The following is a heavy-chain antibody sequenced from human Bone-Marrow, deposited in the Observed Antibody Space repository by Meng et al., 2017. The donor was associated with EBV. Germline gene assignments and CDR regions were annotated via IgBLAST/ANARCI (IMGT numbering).Heavy chain of an antibody. D-gene: IGHD6-19*01. Sequence: EVQLLESXXGXVXXGGXLRLSCAASGFTFSSYAMSWVRQAPGKGLEWVSGIWGGGGSTDYADSVKGRFTISRDNSKNTLYLQMNSLRAEDTALYYCTKAAVAGDEYFQHWGQGTLVTVSS. J-gene: IGHJ1*01. CDR3: TKAAVAGDEYFQH. V-gene: IGHV3-23*01. CDR1: GFTFSSYA. CDR2: IWGGGGST.